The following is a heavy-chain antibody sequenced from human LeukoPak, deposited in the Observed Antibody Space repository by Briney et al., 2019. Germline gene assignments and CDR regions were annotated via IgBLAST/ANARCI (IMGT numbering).Heavy chain of an antibody. CDR1: GYTFTNNS. CDR2: INPHTGVT. Sequence: GASVKVSCNTSGYTFTNNSIHWVRQAPGQGLEWMGWINPHTGVTNYAQSFQGRVTMTRDTSISTAYMELSRLRSDATAVYYVALAKGCSYYFDYWGQGTLVTVSS. D-gene: IGHD3-10*02. J-gene: IGHJ4*02. CDR3: ALAKGCSYYFDY. V-gene: IGHV1-2*02.